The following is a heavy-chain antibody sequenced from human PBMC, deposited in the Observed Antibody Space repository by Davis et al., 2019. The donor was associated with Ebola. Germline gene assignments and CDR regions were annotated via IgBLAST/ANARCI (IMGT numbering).Heavy chain of an antibody. CDR3: ARGDKVTEQVEYLDY. CDR2: IIPFISRE. V-gene: IGHV1-69*13. Sequence: AASVKVSCKASGCTFHSYGISWVRQAPGQGPEWVGGIIPFISRENYAQKFQGRVTISADESTNTAYMELRSLRSEDAAVYYCARGDKVTEQVEYLDYRGEGTLVTVSS. D-gene: IGHD5-12*01. CDR1: GCTFHSYG. J-gene: IGHJ4*02.